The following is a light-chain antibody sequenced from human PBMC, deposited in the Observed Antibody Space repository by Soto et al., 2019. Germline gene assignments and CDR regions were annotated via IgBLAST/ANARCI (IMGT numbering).Light chain of an antibody. CDR3: SSYTDRKNLV. Sequence: QSALTQSPSASGSPGQSVTISCTGTSSDIGNYNSVSWYQQHPGKAHKLMIYDVTKRPSGVPDRFSGSTSGNTASLTVSALQAEDEADYYCSSYTDRKNLVFGTGTKLTVL. CDR2: DVT. V-gene: IGLV2-8*01. J-gene: IGLJ1*01. CDR1: SSDIGNYNS.